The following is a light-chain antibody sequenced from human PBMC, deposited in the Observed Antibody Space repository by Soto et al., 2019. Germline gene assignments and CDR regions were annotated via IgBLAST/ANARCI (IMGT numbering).Light chain of an antibody. J-gene: IGKJ2*01. CDR2: GAS. Sequence: EIVLTQSPGTLSLSPGERATLSCRASQSVSSSYLAWYQQKPGQAPRLLIYGASSRATGIPDRFSGSGSGTDFTLTXSRLEXEDFAVYYCQQYGSSPGTFGQGTKLEIK. V-gene: IGKV3-20*01. CDR3: QQYGSSPGT. CDR1: QSVSSSY.